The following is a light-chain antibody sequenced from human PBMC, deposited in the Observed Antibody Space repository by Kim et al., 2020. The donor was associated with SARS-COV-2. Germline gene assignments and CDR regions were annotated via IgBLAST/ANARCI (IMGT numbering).Light chain of an antibody. Sequence: APGQTASLTCVGNHIGGKCVHWYQQMPGQAPVVVIFSDRDRPPGIPARFSGSNSGNTATLTISGVEAGDEADYYCQVWDSTSDHVVFGGGTQLTVL. CDR1: HIGGKC. V-gene: IGLV3-21*04. J-gene: IGLJ2*01. CDR3: QVWDSTSDHVV. CDR2: SDR.